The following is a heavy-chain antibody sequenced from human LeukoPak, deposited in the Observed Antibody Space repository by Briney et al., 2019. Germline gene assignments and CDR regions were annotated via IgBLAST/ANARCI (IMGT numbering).Heavy chain of an antibody. Sequence: GGSLRLSCAASGFTFSSHWMSWVRQAPGKGLEWVANINQYGSERNYVDSVKGRFTISRDNAKSPLYLQMNSLRAEDTAIYYCARDHVVDGLVFDYWGQGTLGTVSS. CDR2: INQYGSER. V-gene: IGHV3-7*01. D-gene: IGHD2-15*01. CDR1: GFTFSSHW. CDR3: ARDHVVDGLVFDY. J-gene: IGHJ4*02.